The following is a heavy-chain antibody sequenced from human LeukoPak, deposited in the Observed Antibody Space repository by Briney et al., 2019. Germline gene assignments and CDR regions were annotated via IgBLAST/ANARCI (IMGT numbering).Heavy chain of an antibody. V-gene: IGHV4-39*07. Sequence: PSETLSLTCTVSGGSISSSSYSWGWIRQPPGKGLEWIGSIYYSGSTYYNPSLKSRVTISVDTSKNQFSLKLSSVTAADTAVYYCARGLTGDPNFDYWGQGTLVTVSS. CDR1: GGSISSSSYS. CDR3: ARGLTGDPNFDY. CDR2: IYYSGST. D-gene: IGHD7-27*01. J-gene: IGHJ4*02.